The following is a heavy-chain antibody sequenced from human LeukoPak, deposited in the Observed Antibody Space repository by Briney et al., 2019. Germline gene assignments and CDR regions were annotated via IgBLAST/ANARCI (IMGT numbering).Heavy chain of an antibody. CDR1: GYTFTSYY. Sequence: ASVTVSCKASGYTFTSYYMHWVRQAPGQGLEWMGIINPSGGSTNYAQKFQGRVTMTRDTSTSTVYMELSSLRSEDTAVYYCARASKSVYGSGSSLFDYWGQGTLVTVSS. CDR3: ARASKSVYGSGSSLFDY. J-gene: IGHJ4*02. D-gene: IGHD3-10*01. CDR2: INPSGGST. V-gene: IGHV1-46*01.